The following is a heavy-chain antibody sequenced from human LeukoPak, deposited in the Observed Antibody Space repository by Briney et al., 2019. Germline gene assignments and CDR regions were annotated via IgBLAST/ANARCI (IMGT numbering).Heavy chain of an antibody. V-gene: IGHV4-4*07. D-gene: IGHD6-6*01. CDR1: GGSIRTYY. Sequence: SETLSLTCTVSGGSIRTYYWSWIRQPARQGLEWIGRIHTSGNSDYNPSLKSRVTMSVDTSKNQFSLKVRSVTAADTAVYYCAREGSATARPFVSNDYWGQGTLVTVSS. CDR2: IHTSGNS. CDR3: AREGSATARPFVSNDY. J-gene: IGHJ4*02.